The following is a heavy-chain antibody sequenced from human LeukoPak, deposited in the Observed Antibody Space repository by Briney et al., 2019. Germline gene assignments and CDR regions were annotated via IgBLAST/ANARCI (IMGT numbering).Heavy chain of an antibody. J-gene: IGHJ4*02. CDR2: ITPILGIA. CDR1: GGTFSSYA. V-gene: IGHV1-69*04. CDR3: AREGLLDY. Sequence: SVKVSCKASGGTFSSYAISWVRQAPGQGLEWMGRITPILGIANYAQKFQGRVTITADKSTSTAYMELSSLRSEDTAVYYCAREGLLDYWGQGTLVTVSS.